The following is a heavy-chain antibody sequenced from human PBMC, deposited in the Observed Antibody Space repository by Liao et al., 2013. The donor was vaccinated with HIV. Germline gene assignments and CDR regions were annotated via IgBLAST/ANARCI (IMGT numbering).Heavy chain of an antibody. Sequence: QVQLQQWGAGLLKPSETLSLTCAVFGGSFSDFYWIWTRQPPGKGLEWIGQINHRGGTSYTPSLKSRVTMSVDTSKNQFTLNLRSLSTADSAVYYCASSGGLYYFDYWGQGTLVTVSS. CDR2: INHRGGT. CDR1: GGSFSDFY. D-gene: IGHD3-16*01. J-gene: IGHJ4*02. V-gene: IGHV4-34*01. CDR3: ASSGGLYYFDY.